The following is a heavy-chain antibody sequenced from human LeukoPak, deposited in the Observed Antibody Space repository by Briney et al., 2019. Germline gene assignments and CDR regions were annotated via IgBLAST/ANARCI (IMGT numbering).Heavy chain of an antibody. CDR1: GFTFRNYW. CDR2: INGDGSST. Sequence: TGGSLRLSCAASGFTFRNYWMLWVRQAPGKGLVWVSRINGDGSSTAYADSVKGRFTISRDNAKNTLYLQMNSLRADDTAVYYCARGLVIVTGPMDYWGQGALVTVSS. V-gene: IGHV3-74*01. J-gene: IGHJ4*02. D-gene: IGHD3-22*01. CDR3: ARGLVIVTGPMDY.